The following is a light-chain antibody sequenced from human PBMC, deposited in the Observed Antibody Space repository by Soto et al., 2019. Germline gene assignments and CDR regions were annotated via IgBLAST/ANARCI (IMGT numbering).Light chain of an antibody. J-gene: IGKJ2*01. CDR3: QQSYSAPYT. Sequence: DIQMTQSPSSLSAFVGDRVTITCRASQSINSYLNWYQQKPGKAPKVLIYAASSLQSGVPSRFSGSGSGTDFTLTISSLQPEDSATYYCQQSYSAPYTFGQGTKLEMK. CDR2: AAS. V-gene: IGKV1-39*01. CDR1: QSINSY.